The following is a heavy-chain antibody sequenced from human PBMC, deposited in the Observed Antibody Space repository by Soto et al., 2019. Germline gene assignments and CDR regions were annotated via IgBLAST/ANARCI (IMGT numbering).Heavy chain of an antibody. CDR3: ARDYGSGSYYGENWFDP. Sequence: GGSLRLSCAASGFTFSSYGMHWVRQAPGKGLEWVAVIWYDGSNKYYADSVKGRFTISRDNSKNTLYLQMNSLRAEDTAVYYCARDYGSGSYYGENWFDPWGQGTLVTVSS. CDR1: GFTFSSYG. CDR2: IWYDGSNK. D-gene: IGHD3-10*01. V-gene: IGHV3-33*01. J-gene: IGHJ5*02.